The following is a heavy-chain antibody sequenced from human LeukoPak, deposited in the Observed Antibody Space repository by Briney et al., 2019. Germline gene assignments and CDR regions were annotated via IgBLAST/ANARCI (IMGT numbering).Heavy chain of an antibody. CDR2: IYTSGST. CDR3: AREFRVAGSVYFDY. V-gene: IGHV4-4*07. Sequence: SETLSLTCTVSGGSISSYYWSWIRQPAGKGLEWIGRIYTSGSTNYNPSLKSRVTMSVDTSKNQFSLKLSSVTAADTAVYYCAREFRVAGSVYFDYWGQGTLVTVSS. CDR1: GGSISSYY. J-gene: IGHJ4*02. D-gene: IGHD6-19*01.